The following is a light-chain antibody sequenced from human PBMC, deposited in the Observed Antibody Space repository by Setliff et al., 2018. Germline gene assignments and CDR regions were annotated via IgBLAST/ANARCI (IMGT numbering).Light chain of an antibody. CDR3: SSYTSSTTLGV. Sequence: QSALTQPASVSGSPGQSITISCTGTSSDAGGYNYVSWHQQHPGKAPKLMIYDVSKRPSGVSNRFSGSKSGYTASLTISGLQAEDEADYYCSSYTSSTTLGVFGTGTKVTVL. CDR1: SSDAGGYNY. V-gene: IGLV2-14*01. CDR2: DVS. J-gene: IGLJ1*01.